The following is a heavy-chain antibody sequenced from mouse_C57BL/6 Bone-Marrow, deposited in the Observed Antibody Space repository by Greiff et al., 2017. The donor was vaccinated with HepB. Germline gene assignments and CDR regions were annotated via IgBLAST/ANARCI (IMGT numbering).Heavy chain of an antibody. V-gene: IGHV1-61*01. J-gene: IGHJ1*03. D-gene: IGHD2-4*01. CDR3: ARRYYDYHWYFDV. CDR2: IYPSDSET. CDR1: GYTFTSYW. Sequence: VQLQQPGAELVRPGSSVKLSCKASGYTFTSYWMDWVKQRPGQGLEWIGNIYPSDSETHYNQKFKDKATLTVDKSSSTAYMQLSSLTSEDSAVYYFARRYYDYHWYFDVWGTGTTVTVSS.